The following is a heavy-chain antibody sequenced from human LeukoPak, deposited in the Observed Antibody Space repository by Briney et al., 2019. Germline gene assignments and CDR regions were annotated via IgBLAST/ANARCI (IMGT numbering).Heavy chain of an antibody. CDR3: RYYGSGSYYYYMDV. V-gene: IGHV3-30*02. D-gene: IGHD3-10*01. CDR1: GFTFSSYG. CDR2: IRYDGSNK. J-gene: IGHJ6*03. Sequence: GGSLRLSCAASGFTFSSYGMHWVRQAPGKGLEWVAFIRYDGSNKYYADSVKGRFTISRDNSKNTLYLQMNSLRAEDTAVYYCRYYGSGSYYYYMDVWGKGITVTVSS.